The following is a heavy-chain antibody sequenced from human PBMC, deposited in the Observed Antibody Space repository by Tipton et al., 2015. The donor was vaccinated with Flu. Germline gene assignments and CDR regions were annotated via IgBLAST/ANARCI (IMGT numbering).Heavy chain of an antibody. J-gene: IGHJ6*02. V-gene: IGHV3-23*01. D-gene: IGHD6-13*01. CDR3: AKDLDGSSWYTQYYYYYYGMDV. CDR1: GFTFSSYA. Sequence: SLRLSCAASGFTFSSYAMSWVRQAPGKGLEWVSAISGSGGSTYYADSVKGRFTISRDNSKNTLYLQMNSLRAEDTAVYYCAKDLDGSSWYTQYYYYYYGMDVWGQGTTVTVSS. CDR2: ISGSGGST.